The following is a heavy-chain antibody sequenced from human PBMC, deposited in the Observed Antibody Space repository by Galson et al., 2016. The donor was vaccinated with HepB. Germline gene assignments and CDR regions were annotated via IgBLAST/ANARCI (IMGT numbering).Heavy chain of an antibody. J-gene: IGHJ5*01. Sequence: SCKASGYTFTSYGIGWVRQAPGQGLEWMGWISGYNGYTDSAQKLQGRVTMTTDTSTSTAYMEPSSLRSDDTAVYFCARSGDGNWFESWGQGTLVTVSS. CDR3: ARSGDGNWFES. D-gene: IGHD2-21*02. V-gene: IGHV1-18*04. CDR2: ISGYNGYT. CDR1: GYTFTSYG.